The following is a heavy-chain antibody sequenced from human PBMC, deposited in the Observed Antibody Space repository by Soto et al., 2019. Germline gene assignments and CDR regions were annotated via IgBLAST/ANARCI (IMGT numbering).Heavy chain of an antibody. J-gene: IGHJ6*02. CDR1: GGTFSSYT. V-gene: IGHV1-69*02. CDR3: ARSLGSRTGYYYYYGMDV. Sequence: ASVKVSCKASGGTFSSYTISWVRQAPGQGLEWMGRIIPILGIANYTQKFQGRVTITADKSTSTAYMELSSLRSEDTAVYYCARSLGSRTGYYYYYGMDVWGQGTTVTVSS. D-gene: IGHD3-16*01. CDR2: IIPILGIA.